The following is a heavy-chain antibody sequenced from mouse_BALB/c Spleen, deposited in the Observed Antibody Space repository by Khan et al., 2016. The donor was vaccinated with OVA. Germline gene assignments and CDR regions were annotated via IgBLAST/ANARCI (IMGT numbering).Heavy chain of an antibody. CDR3: ARPSYYGNPWFTY. CDR1: GFAFSSYD. V-gene: IGHV5-9*02. Sequence: EVELVESGGGLVKPGGSLKLSCALSGFAFSSYDMSWVRQTPEKRLEWVATISGTGIYTYYPDSVKGRFTISSDNARNTLYLKMSSLRSEDTALYYCARPSYYGNPWFTYWGQGTLVTVSA. D-gene: IGHD2-10*01. CDR2: ISGTGIYT. J-gene: IGHJ3*01.